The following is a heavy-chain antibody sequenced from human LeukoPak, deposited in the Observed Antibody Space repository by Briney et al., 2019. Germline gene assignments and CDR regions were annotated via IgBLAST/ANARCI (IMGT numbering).Heavy chain of an antibody. D-gene: IGHD6-19*01. J-gene: IGHJ4*02. Sequence: ASVTVSFKASGYTFTIYGISWVRQAPGQGLEWMGWISAYNGNTNYAQKFQGRVTLTTDTSTSTAYMELRSLRSDDTAVYFCARDLEKQWLGGFFDYWGQGTLVTVSS. CDR3: ARDLEKQWLGGFFDY. V-gene: IGHV1-18*01. CDR2: ISAYNGNT. CDR1: GYTFTIYG.